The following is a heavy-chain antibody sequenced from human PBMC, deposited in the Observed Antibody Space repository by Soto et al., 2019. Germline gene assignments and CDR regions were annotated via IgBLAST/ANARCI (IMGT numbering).Heavy chain of an antibody. V-gene: IGHV1-18*01. CDR1: GYTFTSYG. J-gene: IGHJ4*02. CDR3: ARDFSPRDYGSSGYYYADDY. CDR2: ISAYNGNT. D-gene: IGHD3-22*01. Sequence: ASVKVSCKASGYTFTSYGISWVRQAPGHGLEWMGWISAYNGNTNYAQKLQGRVTMTTDTSTSTGYMELRSLRSDDTAAYYCARDFSPRDYGSSGYYYADDYWGQGTLVTVSS.